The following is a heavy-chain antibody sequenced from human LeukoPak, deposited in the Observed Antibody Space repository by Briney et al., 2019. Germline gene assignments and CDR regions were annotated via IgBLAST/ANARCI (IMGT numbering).Heavy chain of an antibody. Sequence: GGSLRLSCAASGFTFSCCDMSWVRQAPGKGLEWVSVVSGKSERTYYVDSVKGRFTISRDNSKNTLYLQMDSLRVEDTAVYYCAKVRNGQYFDYWGLGTQVTVSS. CDR2: VSGKSERT. D-gene: IGHD1-1*01. V-gene: IGHV3-23*01. CDR1: GFTFSCCD. CDR3: AKVRNGQYFDY. J-gene: IGHJ4*02.